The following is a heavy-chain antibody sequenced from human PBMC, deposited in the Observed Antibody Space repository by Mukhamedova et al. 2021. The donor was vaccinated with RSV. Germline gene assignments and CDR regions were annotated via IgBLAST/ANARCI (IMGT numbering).Heavy chain of an antibody. J-gene: IGHJ4*02. CDR2: INHSGST. D-gene: IGHD5-24*01. Sequence: GEINHSGSTNYNPSLKSRVTISVDTSKNQFSLKLSSVTAADTAVYYCARGGYKYWGQGTLVTVS. V-gene: IGHV4-34*01. CDR3: ARGGYKY.